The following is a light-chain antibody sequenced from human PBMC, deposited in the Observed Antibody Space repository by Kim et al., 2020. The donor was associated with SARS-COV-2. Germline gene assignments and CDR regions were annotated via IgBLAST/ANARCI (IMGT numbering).Light chain of an antibody. CDR3: SSYTSSSTLVL. CDR2: EVS. J-gene: IGLJ2*01. V-gene: IGLV2-14*01. Sequence: QSALTQPASVSGSPGQSITISCTGTSSDVGGYNYVSWYQQHPGKAPKLMIYEVSNRPSGVSSRFSGSKSGNTASLTISGLQAEDESDYYCSSYTSSSTLVLFGGGTQLNVL. CDR1: SSDVGGYNY.